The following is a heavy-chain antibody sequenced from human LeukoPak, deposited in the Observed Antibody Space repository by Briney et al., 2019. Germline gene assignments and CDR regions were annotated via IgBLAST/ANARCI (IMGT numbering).Heavy chain of an antibody. Sequence: ASVKVSCKASGYTFTSYGISWVRQAPGQGLEWMGWISAYNGNTNYAQKLQGRVTMTTDTSTSTAYMELRSLRSDDTAVYYCARVYNIAAASNWFDPWGQGTLVTVSS. CDR3: ARVYNIAAASNWFDP. CDR1: GYTFTSYG. V-gene: IGHV1-18*01. J-gene: IGHJ5*02. D-gene: IGHD6-13*01. CDR2: ISAYNGNT.